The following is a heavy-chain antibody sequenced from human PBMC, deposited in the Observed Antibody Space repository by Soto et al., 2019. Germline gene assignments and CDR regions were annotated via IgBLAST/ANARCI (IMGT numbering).Heavy chain of an antibody. J-gene: IGHJ6*03. CDR1: GGTISSSSYY. CDR2: IYYSGST. Sequence: SETLSLTCTVAGGTISSSSYYWGWNSKPPGKGLEWIGSIYYSGSTYYNPSLKSRVTISVDTSKNQFSLKLSSVTAADTAVYYCARHPSPTTNTYYYGSGSYRPNYYYYYMDVWGKGTTVTVSS. V-gene: IGHV4-39*01. CDR3: ARHPSPTTNTYYYGSGSYRPNYYYYYMDV. D-gene: IGHD3-10*01.